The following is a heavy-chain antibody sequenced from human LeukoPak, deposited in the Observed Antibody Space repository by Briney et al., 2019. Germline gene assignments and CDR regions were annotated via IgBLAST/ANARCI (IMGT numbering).Heavy chain of an antibody. CDR2: IYYSGST. J-gene: IGHJ5*02. CDR3: GRAVIPAAVRGNLFDP. Sequence: SSETLSLTCTVYGGSICSYYWSWMRQPPGKGLEWIGYIYYSGSTNYNPSLKSRVTISVDTSKNQFSLKLSSVTAADTAVYYCGRAVIPAAVRGNLFDPWGQGTLVTVSS. CDR1: GGSICSYY. V-gene: IGHV4-59*01. D-gene: IGHD2-2*01.